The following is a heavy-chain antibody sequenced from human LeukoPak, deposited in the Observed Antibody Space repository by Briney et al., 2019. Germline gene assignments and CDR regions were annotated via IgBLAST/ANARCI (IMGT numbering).Heavy chain of an antibody. CDR3: ARSGLVPAARYYFDY. CDR1: GFTFSSYA. CDR2: ISGSGGST. Sequence: GGSLRLSCAASGFTFSSYAMSWVRQAPGKGLEWVSAISGSGGSTYYADSVKGRFTISRDNSKNTLYLQMNSLRAEDTAVYYCARSGLVPAARYYFDYWGQGTLVTVSS. V-gene: IGHV3-23*01. D-gene: IGHD2-2*01. J-gene: IGHJ4*02.